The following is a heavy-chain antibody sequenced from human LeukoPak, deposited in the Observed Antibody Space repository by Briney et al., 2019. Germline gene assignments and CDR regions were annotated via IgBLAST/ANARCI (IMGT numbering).Heavy chain of an antibody. Sequence: GGSLRLSCVASGFTLDGVGVSWVRQAPGKGLEWVSGISWNGGRTAYADAVEGRFTISRDNAKNSLFLQMKSLRAEDTALYYCARQIAMGKYYYYGMDVWGPGTTVTVSS. CDR3: ARQIAMGKYYYYGMDV. V-gene: IGHV3-20*04. CDR1: GFTLDGVG. J-gene: IGHJ6*02. CDR2: ISWNGGRT. D-gene: IGHD5-18*01.